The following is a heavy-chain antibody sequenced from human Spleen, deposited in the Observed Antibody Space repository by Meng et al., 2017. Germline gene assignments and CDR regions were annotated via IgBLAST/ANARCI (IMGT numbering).Heavy chain of an antibody. V-gene: IGHV4-59*08. D-gene: IGHD1-7*01. CDR3: ARHPQFGTTMIEY. J-gene: IGHJ4*02. Sequence: QVQLQESGPGLAKPSETLSPTCTVSGGSISGYYWSWIRQPPGKELEWIGYIHYSGSTNYKPSLQSRVTISVDTSKNQFPLRLSSVTAADTAVYYCARHPQFGTTMIEYWGQGTLVTVSS. CDR2: IHYSGST. CDR1: GGSISGYY.